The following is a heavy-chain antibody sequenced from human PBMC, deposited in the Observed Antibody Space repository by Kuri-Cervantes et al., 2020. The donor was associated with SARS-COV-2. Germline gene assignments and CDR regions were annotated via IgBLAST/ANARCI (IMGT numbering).Heavy chain of an antibody. Sequence: SVKVSCKASGGTFSSYAISWVRQAPGQGLEWMGGIIPIFGTANYAQKFQGRVTITADESTSTAYIELSSLRSEDTAVYYCASLGDAGDLSPPFDYWGQGTLVTVSS. D-gene: IGHD3-16*01. J-gene: IGHJ4*02. CDR1: GGTFSSYA. CDR2: IIPIFGTA. V-gene: IGHV1-69*13. CDR3: ASLGDAGDLSPPFDY.